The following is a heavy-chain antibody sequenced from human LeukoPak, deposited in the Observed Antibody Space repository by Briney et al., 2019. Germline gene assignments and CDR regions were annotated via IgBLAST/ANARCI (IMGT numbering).Heavy chain of an antibody. CDR2: IFHSGST. V-gene: IGHV4-34*12. CDR3: ARLYQGKRPPDY. D-gene: IGHD6-25*01. Sequence: SETLSLTCAVYGGSLNDYYWGWIRQPPGKGLEWIGSIFHSGSTYYNPSLKSRVTISVDTSKNQLSLRLRSVTAADTAVYYCARLYQGKRPPDYWGQGTLVTVSS. CDR1: GGSLNDYY. J-gene: IGHJ4*02.